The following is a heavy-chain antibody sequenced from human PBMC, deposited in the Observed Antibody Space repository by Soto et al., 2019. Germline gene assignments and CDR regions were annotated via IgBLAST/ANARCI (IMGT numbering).Heavy chain of an antibody. D-gene: IGHD6-6*01. Sequence: NPGGSLRRSCVVSGFTFSDYSMSWIRQAPGKGLEWLAFIDRRGRTLSYADSVRGRFTISRDNAENSVYLQMDSLRAEDTAVDYCARQAARNYLDSLGQGNSGTVAS. V-gene: IGHV3-11*01. CDR3: ARQAARNYLDS. J-gene: IGHJ4*02. CDR1: GFTFSDYS. CDR2: IDRRGRTL.